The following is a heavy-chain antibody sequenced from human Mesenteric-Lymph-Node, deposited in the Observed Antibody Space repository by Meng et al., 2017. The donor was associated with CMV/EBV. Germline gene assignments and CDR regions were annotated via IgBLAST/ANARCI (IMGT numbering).Heavy chain of an antibody. V-gene: IGHV3-48*04. CDR3: ARGGDYYSGMDV. Sequence: GGSLRLSCAASGFTFSSYSMNWVRQAPGKGLEWVSSISSGGSNIYYADSMKGRFTISRDNAKNSLYLQMNSLRAEDTAVYYCARGGDYYSGMDVWGQGTTVTVSS. J-gene: IGHJ6*02. CDR1: GFTFSSYS. D-gene: IGHD1-26*01. CDR2: ISSGGSNI.